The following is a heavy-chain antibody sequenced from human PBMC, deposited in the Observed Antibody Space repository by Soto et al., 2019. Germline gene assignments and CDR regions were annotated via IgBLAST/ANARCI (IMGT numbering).Heavy chain of an antibody. V-gene: IGHV4-39*02. Sequence: SETLSLTCTVSGGSISSSSYYWGWIRQPPGKGLEWIGSIYYSGSTYYNPSLKSRVTISVDTSKNQFSLKLSSVTAADTAVYYCAREARPRQHEYWGQGTLVTVSS. CDR2: IYYSGST. CDR1: GGSISSSSYY. CDR3: AREARPRQHEY. J-gene: IGHJ4*02. D-gene: IGHD6-6*01.